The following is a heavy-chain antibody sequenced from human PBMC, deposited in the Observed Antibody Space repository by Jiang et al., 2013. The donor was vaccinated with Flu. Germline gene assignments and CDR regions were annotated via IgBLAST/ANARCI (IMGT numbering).Heavy chain of an antibody. CDR2: ISGSGTFI. CDR3: ARDRLAVAGPFYYYYPMDV. D-gene: IGHD6-19*01. CDR1: GFTFSSYS. V-gene: IGHV3-21*01. J-gene: IGHJ6*02. Sequence: SCSASGFTFSSYSINWVRQAPGKGLEWVSSISGSGTFIYYAESVEGRFTISRDNAKNSLFLQMNSLRAEDTAVYYCARDRLAVAGPFYYYYPMDVWGQGTTVTVSS.